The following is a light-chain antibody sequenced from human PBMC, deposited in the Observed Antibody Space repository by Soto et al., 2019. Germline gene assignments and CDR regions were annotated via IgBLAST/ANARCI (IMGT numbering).Light chain of an antibody. Sequence: DIQMTQSPSTLSASVGDRVTITCRASQSISSWLAWYQQKPGKAPKLLIYKASSLESGVPSRFSGSGSGTEFTLTISSLQPDDFASYYCQQYHSYSGYTFGQGPKLEIK. J-gene: IGKJ2*01. CDR2: KAS. V-gene: IGKV1-5*03. CDR1: QSISSW. CDR3: QQYHSYSGYT.